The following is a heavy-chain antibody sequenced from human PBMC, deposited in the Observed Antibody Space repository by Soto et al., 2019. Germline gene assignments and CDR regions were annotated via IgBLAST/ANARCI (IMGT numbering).Heavy chain of an antibody. CDR2: ISWNSGSI. CDR1: GFTFDDYA. CDR3: AKDMVGDPLYSQH. D-gene: IGHD2-15*01. Sequence: EVQLVESGGGLVQPGRSLRLSCAASGFTFDDYAMHWVRQAPGKGLEWVSGISWNSGSIGYADSVKGRFTISRDNAKNSLYLKMNILRPEDTALYYCAKDMVGDPLYSQHWGQGTLVTVSS. J-gene: IGHJ1*01. V-gene: IGHV3-9*01.